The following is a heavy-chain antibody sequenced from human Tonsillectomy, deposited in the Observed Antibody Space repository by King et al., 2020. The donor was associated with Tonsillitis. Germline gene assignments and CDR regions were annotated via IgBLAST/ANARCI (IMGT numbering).Heavy chain of an antibody. D-gene: IGHD6-19*01. V-gene: IGHV3-9*01. CDR2: ISWNSGSI. CDR3: AKEKDDWYSSGDTSGAFDI. CDR1: GFTFDDYA. Sequence: VQLVQSGGGLVQPGRSLRLSCAASGFTFDDYAMHWVRQAPGKGLEWVSGISWNSGSIGYADSVKGRFTISRDNAKNSLYLQMNSLRAEDTALYYCAKEKDDWYSSGDTSGAFDIWGQGTMVTVSS. J-gene: IGHJ3*02.